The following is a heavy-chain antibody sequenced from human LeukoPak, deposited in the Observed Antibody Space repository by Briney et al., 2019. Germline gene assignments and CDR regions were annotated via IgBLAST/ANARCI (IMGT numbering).Heavy chain of an antibody. CDR1: GGSISSYY. CDR2: IYYSGST. D-gene: IGHD6-13*01. J-gene: IGHJ1*01. V-gene: IGHV4-59*08. CDR3: ARHEQQQHRAREYFQH. Sequence: SETLSLTCTVSGGSISSYYWSWIRQPPGKGLEWIGYIYYSGSTNYNPSLKSRVTISVDTSKNQFSLKLSSVTAADTAVYYCARHEQQQHRAREYFQHWGQGTLVTVSS.